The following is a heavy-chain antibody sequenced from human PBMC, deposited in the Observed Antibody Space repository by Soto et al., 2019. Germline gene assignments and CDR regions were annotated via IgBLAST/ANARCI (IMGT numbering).Heavy chain of an antibody. CDR2: INPNSGGT. V-gene: IGHV1-2*04. Sequence: ASVKVSCKASGYTFTGYYMHWVRQAPGQGLEWMGWINPNSGGTNYAQKFQGWVTMTRDTSISTAYMELSRLRSDDTAVYYCARGIGIAAAGTGEGNLRWFDPWGQGTLVTVSS. D-gene: IGHD6-13*01. CDR3: ARGIGIAAAGTGEGNLRWFDP. J-gene: IGHJ5*02. CDR1: GYTFTGYY.